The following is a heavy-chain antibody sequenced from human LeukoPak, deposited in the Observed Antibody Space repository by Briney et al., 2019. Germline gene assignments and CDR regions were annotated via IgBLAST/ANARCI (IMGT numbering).Heavy chain of an antibody. J-gene: IGHJ4*02. D-gene: IGHD3-10*01. CDR1: GFTFSSYS. CDR2: ISSSSTI. CDR3: ARSPLPVRGVFFDY. Sequence: QPGGSLRLSCAASGFTFSSYSMNWVRQAPGKGLEWVSYISSSSTIYYADSVKGRFTISRDNAKNSLYLQMNSLRDEDTAVYYCARSPLPVRGVFFDYWGQGTLVTVSS. V-gene: IGHV3-48*02.